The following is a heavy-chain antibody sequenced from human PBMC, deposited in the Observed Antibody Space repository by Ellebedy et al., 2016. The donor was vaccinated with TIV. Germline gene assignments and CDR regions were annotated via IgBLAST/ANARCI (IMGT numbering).Heavy chain of an antibody. J-gene: IGHJ4*02. CDR1: GFXXIRYG. V-gene: IGHV3-30*18. CDR3: AKGSGYSLRWFQPHXDY. Sequence: PGGSLRLSCAASGFXXIRYGLHWVXXPPGKGLEWVEVLAYDGTNEDYADSVKGRFTVSRDNSKNTLFLQMDSLRTEETAFYYLAKGSGYSLRWFQPHXDYWGQGTLVTVSS. D-gene: IGHD1-26*01. CDR2: LAYDGTNE.